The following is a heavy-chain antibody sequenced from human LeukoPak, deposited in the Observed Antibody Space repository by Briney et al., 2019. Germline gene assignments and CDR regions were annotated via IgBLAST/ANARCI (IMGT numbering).Heavy chain of an antibody. CDR2: ISYDGSNK. V-gene: IGHV3-30-3*02. D-gene: IGHD3-22*01. CDR1: GFTFSSYA. CDR3: AKFMGYYYDSSGYPVDY. J-gene: IGHJ4*02. Sequence: QPGRSLKLSCAASGFTFSSYAMHWVRQAPGKGLEWVAVISYDGSNKYYADSVKGRFTISRDNSKNTLYLQMNSLRAEDTAVYYCAKFMGYYYDSSGYPVDYWGQGTLVTVSS.